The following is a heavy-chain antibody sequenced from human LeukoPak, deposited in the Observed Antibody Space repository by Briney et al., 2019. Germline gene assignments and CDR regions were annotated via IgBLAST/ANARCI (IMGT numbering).Heavy chain of an antibody. CDR2: IYPGDSDT. Sequence: PGESLKISCKGSGYSFTSYWIGWVRQMPGKGLEWMGIIYPGDSDTRYSPSFQGQVPISAEKSISTAYLQWSSLKASDTAMYYCARPYSSGYYTQYDAFDIWGQGTMVTVSS. CDR3: ARPYSSGYYTQYDAFDI. J-gene: IGHJ3*02. V-gene: IGHV5-51*03. D-gene: IGHD3-22*01. CDR1: GYSFTSYW.